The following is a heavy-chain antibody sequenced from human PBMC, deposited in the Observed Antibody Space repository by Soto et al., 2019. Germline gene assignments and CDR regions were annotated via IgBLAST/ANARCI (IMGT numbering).Heavy chain of an antibody. J-gene: IGHJ6*02. CDR2: IYPGDSDT. V-gene: IGHV5-51*01. D-gene: IGHD2-8*01. Sequence: GESLKISCKGSGYSFTSYWIGWVRQMPGKGLEWMGIIYPGDSDTRYSPSFQGQVTISADKSISTAYLQWSSLKASDTAMYYWARLGAGCTNGVCYGAYYYYGMDVWGQGTTVTVSS. CDR3: ARLGAGCTNGVCYGAYYYYGMDV. CDR1: GYSFTSYW.